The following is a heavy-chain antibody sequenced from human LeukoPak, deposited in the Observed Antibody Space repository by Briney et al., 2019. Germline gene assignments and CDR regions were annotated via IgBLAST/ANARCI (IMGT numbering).Heavy chain of an antibody. CDR2: IIPIFGTA. V-gene: IGHV1-69*05. CDR1: GGTFSSYA. CDR3: ASSDFWSGTRGWFDP. Sequence: ASVNVSCKASGGTFSSYAISWVRQAPGQGLEWMGGIIPIFGTANYAQKFQGRVTITTDESTSTAYMELSSLRSEDTAVYYCASSDFWSGTRGWFDPWGQGTLVTVSS. J-gene: IGHJ5*02. D-gene: IGHD3-3*01.